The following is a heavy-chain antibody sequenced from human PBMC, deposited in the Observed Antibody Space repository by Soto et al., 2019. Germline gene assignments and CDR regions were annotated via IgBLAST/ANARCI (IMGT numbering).Heavy chain of an antibody. J-gene: IGHJ4*02. D-gene: IGHD2-15*01. CDR2: IYWNDDK. Sequence: QITLKESGPTLVKPTQTLTLACTFSGFSLSTSGVGVGWIRQPPGKALEWLALIYWNDDKRYSPSLKSRLTITKDTSKNQVVLTMTNMDPVDTATYYCAHSNCSGGSCLLDYWGQGTLVTVSS. CDR3: AHSNCSGGSCLLDY. V-gene: IGHV2-5*01. CDR1: GFSLSTSGVG.